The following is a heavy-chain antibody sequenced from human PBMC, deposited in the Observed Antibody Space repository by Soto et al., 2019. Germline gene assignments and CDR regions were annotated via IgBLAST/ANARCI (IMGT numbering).Heavy chain of an antibody. CDR3: ARDGVRVAAPPEVGFDP. CDR1: GYTFTSYA. V-gene: IGHV1-3*01. J-gene: IGHJ5*02. Sequence: GASVKVSCKASGYTFTSYAMHWVRQAPGQRLEWMGWINAGNGNTKYSQKFQGRVTITRDTSASTAYMELSSLRSEDTAVYYCARDGVRVAAPPEVGFDPWGQGTLVTVSS. CDR2: INAGNGNT. D-gene: IGHD2-15*01.